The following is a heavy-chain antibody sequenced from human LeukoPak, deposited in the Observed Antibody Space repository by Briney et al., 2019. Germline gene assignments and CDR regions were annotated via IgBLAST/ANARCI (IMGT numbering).Heavy chain of an antibody. CDR3: ARGSSSRKPIDY. D-gene: IGHD6-13*01. CDR2: IYYSGST. J-gene: IGHJ4*02. CDR1: GGSISSYY. Sequence: SETLSLTCTVSGGSISSYYWSWIRQPPGKGQEWIGYIYYSGSTNYNLSLKSRVTISVDTSKNQFSLKLSSVTAANTAVYYCARGSSSRKPIDYWGQGTLVTVSS. V-gene: IGHV4-59*01.